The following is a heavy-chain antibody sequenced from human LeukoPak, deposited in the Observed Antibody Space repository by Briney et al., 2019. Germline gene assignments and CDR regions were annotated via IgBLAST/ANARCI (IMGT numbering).Heavy chain of an antibody. J-gene: IGHJ4*02. Sequence: GGSLRLSCAASGFTFSSYWMSWVRQAPGKGLEWVANIKQDGSEKYYVDSVKGRFTISRDNAKNSLYLQMNSLRAEDTAVYYCARHPSCTTITHCSFDFWGRGTMVTVSS. V-gene: IGHV3-7*01. CDR2: IKQDGSEK. D-gene: IGHD4-11*01. CDR3: ARHPSCTTITHCSFDF. CDR1: GFTFSSYW.